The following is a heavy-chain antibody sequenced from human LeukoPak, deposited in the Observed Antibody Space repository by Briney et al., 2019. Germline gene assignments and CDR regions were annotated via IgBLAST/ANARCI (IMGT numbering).Heavy chain of an antibody. CDR1: GYTFTSYG. CDR3: ARDLRHYYGSGSPGDY. J-gene: IGHJ4*02. CDR2: ISAYNGNT. Sequence: ASVKVSCKASGYTFTSYGISWVRQAPGQGLEWMGWISAYNGNTNYAQKLQGRVTMTTDTSTSTAYMELMSLRSDDTAVYYCARDLRHYYGSGSPGDYWGQGTLVTVSS. D-gene: IGHD3-10*01. V-gene: IGHV1-18*04.